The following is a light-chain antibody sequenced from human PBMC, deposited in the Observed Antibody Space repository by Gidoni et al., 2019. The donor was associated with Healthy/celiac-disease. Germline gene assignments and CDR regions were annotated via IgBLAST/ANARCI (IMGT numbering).Light chain of an antibody. CDR3: QQYYSTPWT. CDR2: WAS. J-gene: IGKJ1*01. V-gene: IGKV4-1*01. Sequence: DIVMTQSPDSLAVSLGVRATINCKSSQSVLYSSNNKNYVAWYQQKPGQPPKLLIYWASTRESGVPDRFSGSGSGTDFTLTISSLQSEDVAVYYCQQYYSTPWTFGQGTKVEIK. CDR1: QSVLYSSNNKNY.